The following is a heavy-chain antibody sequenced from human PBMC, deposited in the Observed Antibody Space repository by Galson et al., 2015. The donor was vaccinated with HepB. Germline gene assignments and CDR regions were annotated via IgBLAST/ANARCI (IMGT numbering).Heavy chain of an antibody. D-gene: IGHD6-13*01. V-gene: IGHV3-7*01. Sequence: SLRLSCAASGFSISDYYMTWVRQAPGKGLEWVANINKDGSEKYYLDSVKGRFTVSRDNARRSLWPQMNNLRVEDTAVYYCVRDREVAGGGDWFDPWGQGTLVTVSS. J-gene: IGHJ5*02. CDR3: VRDREVAGGGDWFDP. CDR1: GFSISDYY. CDR2: INKDGSEK.